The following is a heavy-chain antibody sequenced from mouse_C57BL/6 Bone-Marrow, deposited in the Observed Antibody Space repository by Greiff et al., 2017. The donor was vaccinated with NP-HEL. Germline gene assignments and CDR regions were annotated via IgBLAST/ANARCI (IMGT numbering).Heavy chain of an antibody. V-gene: IGHV7-3*01. CDR2: IRNKANGYTT. CDR1: GFTFTDYY. J-gene: IGHJ3*01. D-gene: IGHD1-1*01. Sequence: EVQGVESGGGLVQPGGSLSLSCAASGFTFTDYYMSWVRQPPGKALEWLGFIRNKANGYTTEYSASVKGRFTISRDNSQSIRYLQMNALRAEDSATYYCARSPYYYGSSSWFAYWGQGTLVTVSA. CDR3: ARSPYYYGSSSWFAY.